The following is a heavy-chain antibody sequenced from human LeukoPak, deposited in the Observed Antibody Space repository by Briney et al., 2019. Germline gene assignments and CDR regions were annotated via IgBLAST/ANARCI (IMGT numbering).Heavy chain of an antibody. CDR3: AREGAGNSPLDS. J-gene: IGHJ4*02. V-gene: IGHV4-30-4*01. Sequence: TSETLSLTCTVSGDSVSSNPNYWTWIRQPPGKRLEWIGYIYYRASIYYKPSLESQLTKSVDTSKNQCSLKLTSVTAADTGIYYCAREGAGNSPLDSWGQGTLVTVSS. CDR2: IYYRASI. D-gene: IGHD4-23*01. CDR1: GDSVSSNPNY.